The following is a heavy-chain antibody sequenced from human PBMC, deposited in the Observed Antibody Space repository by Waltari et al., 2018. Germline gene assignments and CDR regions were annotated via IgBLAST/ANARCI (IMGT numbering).Heavy chain of an antibody. V-gene: IGHV4-39*07. J-gene: IGHJ4*02. D-gene: IGHD4-4*01. CDR1: GGSISSSSYY. CDR3: ARDHRATVVWIFDY. Sequence: QLQLQESGPGLVKPSETLSLTCTVSGGSISSSSYYWGWIRQPPGKGLEWIGSNYYSGSTYYNPSLKSRVTISVDTSKNQFSLKLSSVTAADTAVYYCARDHRATVVWIFDYWGQGTLVTVSS. CDR2: NYYSGST.